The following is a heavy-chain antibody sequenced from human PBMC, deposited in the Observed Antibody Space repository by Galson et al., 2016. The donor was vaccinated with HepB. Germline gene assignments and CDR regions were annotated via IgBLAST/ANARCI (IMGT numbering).Heavy chain of an antibody. V-gene: IGHV3-30-3*01. D-gene: IGHD6-19*01. CDR2: ISKTGVTT. J-gene: IGHJ5*02. Sequence: SLRLSCAASGFTFSDWDFHWVRQAPGKGLDWVAVISKTGVTTFYGDSVKGRFTISRDNSKNTLYLQMNSLRDEDTAVYYCAKDHGNRWLNNWFDPWGQGTLVTVSS. CDR1: GFTFSDWD. CDR3: AKDHGNRWLNNWFDP.